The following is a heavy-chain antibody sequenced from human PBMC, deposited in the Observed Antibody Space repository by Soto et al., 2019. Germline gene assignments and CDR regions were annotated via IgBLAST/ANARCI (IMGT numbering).Heavy chain of an antibody. Sequence: QVQLQESGPGLVKPSQTLSLTCTVSGGSISSGDYYWSWIRQPPGKGLEWIGYIYYSGSTYYNPSLKSRVTISVDTSKNQFSLKLSSVTAAYTAAYYSARGPSITIFGVVTGWFDPWGQGTLVTVSS. CDR3: ARGPSITIFGVVTGWFDP. D-gene: IGHD3-3*01. V-gene: IGHV4-30-4*01. CDR2: IYYSGST. CDR1: GGSISSGDYY. J-gene: IGHJ5*02.